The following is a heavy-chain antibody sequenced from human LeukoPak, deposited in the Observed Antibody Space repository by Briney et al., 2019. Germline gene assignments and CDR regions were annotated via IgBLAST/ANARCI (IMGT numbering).Heavy chain of an antibody. CDR1: GGSISSYY. CDR3: ATQFTVSAHFDY. V-gene: IGHV4-59*01. Sequence: SETLSLTCTVSGGSISSYYWSWIRQPPGKGLEWIGYIYYSGSTNYNPSLKSRVTISVDTSKNQFSLKLSSVTAADTAVYYCATQFTVSAHFDYWGLGTLVTVSS. J-gene: IGHJ4*02. CDR2: IYYSGST. D-gene: IGHD4-17*01.